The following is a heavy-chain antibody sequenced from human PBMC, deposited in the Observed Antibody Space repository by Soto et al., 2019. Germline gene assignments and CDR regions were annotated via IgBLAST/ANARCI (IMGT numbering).Heavy chain of an antibody. J-gene: IGHJ3*02. Sequence: QITLKESGPTLVKPTQTLTLTCTFSGFSLSTSGVGVGWIRQPPGKALEWLALIYWDDDKRYSPSLKSRLTITKDTSKNQVVLTITHMDPVDTATYSCAHSGAYDYVWGSYRYTGAFLFDIWGQGTMVTVSS. D-gene: IGHD3-16*02. V-gene: IGHV2-5*02. CDR1: GFSLSTSGVG. CDR2: IYWDDDK. CDR3: AHSGAYDYVWGSYRYTGAFLFDI.